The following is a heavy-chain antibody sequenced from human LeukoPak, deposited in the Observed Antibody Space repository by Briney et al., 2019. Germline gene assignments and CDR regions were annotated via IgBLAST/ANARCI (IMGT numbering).Heavy chain of an antibody. Sequence: SETLSLTCTVSGGSISSGSYYWSWIRQPAGKGLEWIGRIYTSGSTNYNPSLQSRVTISVDTSKNQFSLKLSSVTAADTAVYYCASDSGSYPYQDWGQGTLVTVSS. CDR3: ASDSGSYPYQD. CDR1: GGSISSGSYY. V-gene: IGHV4-61*02. CDR2: IYTSGST. D-gene: IGHD1-26*01. J-gene: IGHJ4*02.